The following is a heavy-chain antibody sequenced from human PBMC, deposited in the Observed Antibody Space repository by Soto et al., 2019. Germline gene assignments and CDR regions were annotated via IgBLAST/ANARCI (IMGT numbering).Heavy chain of an antibody. V-gene: IGHV4-34*01. CDR3: ARELYYYDSSGYPEYYFDY. CDR1: GGSFSGYY. CDR2: INHSGST. D-gene: IGHD3-22*01. Sequence: PSETLSLTCAVYGGSFSGYYWSWIRQPPGKGLEWIGEINHSGSTNYNPSLKSRVTISVDTSKNQFSLKLSSVTAADTAVYYCARELYYYDSSGYPEYYFDYWGQGTLVTVSS. J-gene: IGHJ4*02.